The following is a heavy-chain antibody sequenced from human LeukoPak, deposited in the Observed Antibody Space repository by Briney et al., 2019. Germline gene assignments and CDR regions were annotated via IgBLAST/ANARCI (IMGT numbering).Heavy chain of an antibody. Sequence: PSETLSLTCAVYGGSFSGYYWSWIRQPPGKGLEWVGYIYYSGSTNYKPSLKRRVTISVDTSKNQFSLKVSSVTAADTAVYYCASPRSSSGWSLIDYWGQGALVTVSS. V-gene: IGHV4-59*01. D-gene: IGHD6-19*01. J-gene: IGHJ4*02. CDR1: GGSFSGYY. CDR2: IYYSGST. CDR3: ASPRSSSGWSLIDY.